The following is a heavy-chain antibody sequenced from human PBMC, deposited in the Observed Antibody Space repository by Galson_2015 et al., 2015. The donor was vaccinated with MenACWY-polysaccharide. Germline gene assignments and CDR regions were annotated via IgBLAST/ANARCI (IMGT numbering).Heavy chain of an antibody. CDR3: ARHGIYGDYASNYFDP. CDR2: IYAGDSDA. CDR1: GYSFSSYW. J-gene: IGHJ5*02. D-gene: IGHD4-17*01. V-gene: IGHV5-51*01. Sequence: QSGAEVKKPGESLKISCKGSGYSFSSYWIGWVRQMPGKGLEYMGIIYAGDSDARYSPSFQSQVTFSVDKSINTAYLQWGSLKASDTAMYYCARHGIYGDYASNYFDPWGQGTLVTVSS.